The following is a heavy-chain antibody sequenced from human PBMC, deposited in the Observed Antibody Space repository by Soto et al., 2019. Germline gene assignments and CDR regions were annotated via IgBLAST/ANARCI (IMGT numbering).Heavy chain of an antibody. CDR2: IIPVFGTA. Sequence: SVKVSCKASGDTFTTYYIHWVRQAPGQGLEWMGGIIPVFGTANYAQKFQGRVTITADESASIVYMDVTSLRSEDTAVYYCARGDATKIVVTTYYGMDVWGQGTTVTVSS. CDR1: GDTFTTYY. D-gene: IGHD4-17*01. J-gene: IGHJ6*02. V-gene: IGHV1-69*13. CDR3: ARGDATKIVVTTYYGMDV.